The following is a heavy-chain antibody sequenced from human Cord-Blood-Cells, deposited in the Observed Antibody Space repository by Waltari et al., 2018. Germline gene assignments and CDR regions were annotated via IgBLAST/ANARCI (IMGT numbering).Heavy chain of an antibody. CDR1: GGXXXXXX. CDR3: AAXXXGSXXYYFDY. D-gene: IGHD3-10*01. CDR2: IKXSGST. Sequence: WGAGXXXXXXXLSPXXAXYGGXXXXXXWSGIRQTXRXXXEWVXEIKXSGSTNYXPXLKSRXTISXXTXKXXXXXXLSSXXXXDTAVYYCAAXXXGSXXYYFDYWGQGTLVTVSS. J-gene: IGHJ4*02. V-gene: IGHV4-34*01.